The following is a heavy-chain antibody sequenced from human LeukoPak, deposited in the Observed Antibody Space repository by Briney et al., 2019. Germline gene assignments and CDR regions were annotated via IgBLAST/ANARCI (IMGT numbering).Heavy chain of an antibody. D-gene: IGHD3-16*02. CDR3: ARDYPY. J-gene: IGHJ4*02. Sequence: GGSLRLSCAASGFTFSSYAMHWVRQAPGKGLEWVAVISYDESNKYYADSVKGRFTISRDNSKNTLYLQMNSLRAEDTAVYYCARDYPYWGQGTLVTVSS. CDR2: ISYDESNK. CDR1: GFTFSSYA. V-gene: IGHV3-30*04.